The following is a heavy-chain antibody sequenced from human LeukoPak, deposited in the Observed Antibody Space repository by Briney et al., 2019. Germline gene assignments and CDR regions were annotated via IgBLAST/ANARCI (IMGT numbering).Heavy chain of an antibody. V-gene: IGHV3-21*01. CDR2: ISSSSSYI. CDR1: GFTFSSYS. D-gene: IGHD1-1*01. Sequence: GGSLRLSCAASGFTFSSYSMNWVRQAPGKGLEWVSSISSSSSYIYYADSVKGRFTISRDNAKNSLYLQMNSLRAEDTAVYHCARDLQLERAFDIWGQGTMVTVSS. J-gene: IGHJ3*02. CDR3: ARDLQLERAFDI.